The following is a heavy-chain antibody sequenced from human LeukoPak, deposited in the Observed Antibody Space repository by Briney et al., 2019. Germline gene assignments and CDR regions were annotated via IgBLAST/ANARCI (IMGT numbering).Heavy chain of an antibody. CDR2: ISGSGGST. CDR1: GFTFSSYA. V-gene: IGHV3-23*01. J-gene: IGHJ4*02. Sequence: GGSLRLSCAASGFTFSSYAMSWVRQAPGKGLEWVSAISGSGGSTYYADSVKGRFTISRDNSKNTLYLQMNSLRAEDTAVYYCAKVHYDSSGAYYSDYWGQGTLVTVSS. CDR3: AKVHYDSSGAYYSDY. D-gene: IGHD3-22*01.